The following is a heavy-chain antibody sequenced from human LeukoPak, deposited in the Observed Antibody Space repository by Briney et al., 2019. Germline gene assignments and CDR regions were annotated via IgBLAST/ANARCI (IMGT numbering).Heavy chain of an antibody. CDR2: INTNGRT. CDR3: ARGIVGATASDY. J-gene: IGHJ4*02. V-gene: IGHV4-4*07. Sequence: SETLSLTCTVSGGSISGNYWSWIRQPAGKGLEWIGRINTNGRTNYNPSLTSRVTMPLDTSKNQFSLKLSSVTAADTAVYYCARGIVGATASDYWGQGSLVTVSS. D-gene: IGHD1-26*01. CDR1: GGSISGNY.